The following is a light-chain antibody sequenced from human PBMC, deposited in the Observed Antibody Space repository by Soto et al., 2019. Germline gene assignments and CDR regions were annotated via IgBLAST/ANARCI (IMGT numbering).Light chain of an antibody. V-gene: IGKV1-9*01. CDR2: AAS. Sequence: MQLTQSPSSLSSSVGDSVTITCLSSQGISRYLAWYQQKPGRAPQLLISAASTLQSGVPSRFSGSGSGTHFTLVISSLQPEDFATYYCQQLNTYPVTFGGGTKVDI. J-gene: IGKJ4*01. CDR1: QGISRY. CDR3: QQLNTYPVT.